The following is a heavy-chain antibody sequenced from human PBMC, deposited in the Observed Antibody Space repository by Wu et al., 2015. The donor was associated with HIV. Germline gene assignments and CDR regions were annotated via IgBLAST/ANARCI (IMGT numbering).Heavy chain of an antibody. CDR2: MNPNSGNT. V-gene: IGHV1-8*01. CDR3: ASAIASGYDPGADAFDI. D-gene: IGHD5-12*01. CDR1: GYTFTSYD. J-gene: IGHJ3*02. Sequence: QVQLVQSGAEVKKPGASVKVSCKASGYTFTSYDINWVRQATGQGLEWMGWMNPNSGNTGYAQKFQGRVTMTRNTSISTAYMELSSLRSEDAAVYYCASAIASGYDPGADAFDIWGQGTMVTVSS.